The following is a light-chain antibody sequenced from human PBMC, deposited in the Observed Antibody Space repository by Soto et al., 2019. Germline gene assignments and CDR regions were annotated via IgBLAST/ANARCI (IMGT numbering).Light chain of an antibody. CDR3: QHYNSYSEA. V-gene: IGKV1-5*01. CDR2: DAS. J-gene: IGKJ1*01. Sequence: DIQMTQSPSTLSASLGDTVTMTCRASQTISGWLAWYQQRPGKAPNLLIFDASTLESGVPSRFSGSGSGTTFTLTISSLQSDDFATYYCQHYNSYSEAFGQGTKVDIK. CDR1: QTISGW.